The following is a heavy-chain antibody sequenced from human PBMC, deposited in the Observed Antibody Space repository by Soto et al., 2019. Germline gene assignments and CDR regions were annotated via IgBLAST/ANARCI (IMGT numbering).Heavy chain of an antibody. CDR2: IIPIFGTA. J-gene: IGHJ5*02. Sequence: SVKVSCKASGGTFSSYAISWVRQAPGQGLEWMGGIIPIFGTANYAQKFQGRVTITADESTSTAYMELSSLRSEDTAVYYCAREGRGYCSSTSCYAWFDPWGQGTLVTVSS. CDR3: AREGRGYCSSTSCYAWFDP. V-gene: IGHV1-69*13. D-gene: IGHD2-2*01. CDR1: GGTFSSYA.